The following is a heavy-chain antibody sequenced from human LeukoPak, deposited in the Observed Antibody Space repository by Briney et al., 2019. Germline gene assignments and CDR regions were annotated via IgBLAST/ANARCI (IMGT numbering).Heavy chain of an antibody. D-gene: IGHD6-19*01. V-gene: IGHV1-8*01. CDR2: MNPNSGNT. CDR3: ARGHSSGWYFD. Sequence: APVNVSGKPSGYTFTSYDINGGRQATGQGLEWMGWMNPNSGNTGYAQKFQGRVTMTRNTSISTAYMELSSLRSEDTAVYYCARGHSSGWYFDWGQGTLVTVSS. J-gene: IGHJ4*02. CDR1: GYTFTSYD.